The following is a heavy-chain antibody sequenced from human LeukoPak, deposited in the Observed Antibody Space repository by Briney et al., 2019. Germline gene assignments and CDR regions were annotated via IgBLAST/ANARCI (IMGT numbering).Heavy chain of an antibody. Sequence: PRGSLRLSCAASGFTFSSYRMNSVRQAPGKGLEGVSYMSSSSSTIYYPDAVKGRFTISRHNAKKSLYLQMKRLRAEDKAVYYCARSSRELGGYAPWELMPPFDYWGQGTLVTVSS. CDR2: MSSSSSTI. D-gene: IGHD1-7*01. CDR3: ARSSRELGGYAPWELMPPFDY. CDR1: GFTFSSYR. V-gene: IGHV3-48*01. J-gene: IGHJ4*02.